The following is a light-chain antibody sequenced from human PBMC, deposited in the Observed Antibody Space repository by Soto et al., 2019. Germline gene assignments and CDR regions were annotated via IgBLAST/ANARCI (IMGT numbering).Light chain of an antibody. CDR2: GAS. V-gene: IGKV3-20*01. Sequence: EIVLTQSPGTLSLSPGERATLSCRASQSVSSIYLAWYQQKPGPAPRLLIYGASSRATTIPDRFSGSGSGTDFTLTISRLEPEDFAVYYCQQYGSSPWTFGQGTKVEIK. CDR3: QQYGSSPWT. CDR1: QSVSSIY. J-gene: IGKJ1*01.